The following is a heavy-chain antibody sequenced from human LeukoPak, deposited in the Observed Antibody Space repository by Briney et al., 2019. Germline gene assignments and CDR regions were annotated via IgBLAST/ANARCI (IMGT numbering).Heavy chain of an antibody. V-gene: IGHV4-61*02. CDR1: GGSISSSSYY. Sequence: SETLSLTCTVSGGSISSSSYYWSWIRQPAGKGLEWIGRIYTSGSTNYNPSLKSRVTISVDTSKNQFSLKLSSVTAADTAVYYCARAGGLGFDYWGQGTLVTVSS. J-gene: IGHJ4*02. CDR3: ARAGGLGFDY. CDR2: IYTSGST. D-gene: IGHD3-10*01.